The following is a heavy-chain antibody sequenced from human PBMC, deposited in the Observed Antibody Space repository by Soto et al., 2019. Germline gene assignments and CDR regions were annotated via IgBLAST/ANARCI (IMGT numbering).Heavy chain of an antibody. CDR1: GGTFSSYA. CDR3: ARDLGKYYDSSGYYYRDFQH. Sequence: ASVKVSCKASGGTFSSYAISWVRQAPGQGLEWMGGIIPIFGTANYAQKFQGRVTITADESTSTAYMELSSLRSEDTAVYYCARDLGKYYDSSGYYYRDFQHWGQGTLVTVSS. CDR2: IIPIFGTA. V-gene: IGHV1-69*13. D-gene: IGHD3-22*01. J-gene: IGHJ1*01.